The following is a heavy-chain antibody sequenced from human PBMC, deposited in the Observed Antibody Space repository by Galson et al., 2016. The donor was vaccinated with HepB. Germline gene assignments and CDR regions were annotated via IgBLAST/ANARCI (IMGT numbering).Heavy chain of an antibody. D-gene: IGHD2-15*01. J-gene: IGHJ4*02. CDR1: GYAVGSDF. V-gene: IGHV3-53*01. CDR3: ASRAA. Sequence: SLRLSCAASGYAVGSDFMTWVRQAPGKGLEWVSMFHGGANTYYADSVKGRFTISRDTSKNTLYLQMNSLSVEDTAIYYCASRAAWGQGTLVTVSS. CDR2: FHGGANT.